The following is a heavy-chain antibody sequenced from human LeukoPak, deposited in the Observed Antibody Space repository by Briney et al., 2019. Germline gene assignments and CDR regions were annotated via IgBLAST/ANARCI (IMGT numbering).Heavy chain of an antibody. D-gene: IGHD3-3*01. CDR2: VKQDGSEM. V-gene: IGHV3-7*01. CDR3: ARERQNKDFWSGGDY. Sequence: GGSLRLSCAASGFTFSTYWMTWVRQAPGKGLEWVANVKQDGSEMYYVDSVKGRFTISRDNAKNSLYLQMNTLRPEDTAVYYCARERQNKDFWSGGDYWGQGTLVTVSS. J-gene: IGHJ4*02. CDR1: GFTFSTYW.